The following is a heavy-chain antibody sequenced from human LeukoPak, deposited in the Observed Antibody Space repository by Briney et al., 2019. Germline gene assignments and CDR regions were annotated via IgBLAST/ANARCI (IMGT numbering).Heavy chain of an antibody. D-gene: IGHD6-13*01. CDR3: AREHIAAAGTFDY. CDR2: IRGSGSTI. CDR1: GFTFSDYY. Sequence: PGGSLRLSCAASGFTFSDYYMSWIRQAPGKGLEWVSYIRGSGSTIYYADSVKGRFTISRDNAENSLYLQMNSLRAEDTAVYYCAREHIAAAGTFDYWGQGTLVTVSS. J-gene: IGHJ4*02. V-gene: IGHV3-11*01.